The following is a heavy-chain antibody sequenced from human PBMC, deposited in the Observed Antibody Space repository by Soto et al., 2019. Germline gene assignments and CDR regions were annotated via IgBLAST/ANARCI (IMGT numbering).Heavy chain of an antibody. CDR3: AILRISSSHYYYYYGKDV. V-gene: IGHV1-2*02. D-gene: IGHD3-3*01. CDR1: GYTFTGYY. CDR2: INPNSGGT. J-gene: IGHJ6*02. Sequence: DSLKVSCKASGYTFTGYYMHWVRQAPGQGLEWMGWINPNSGGTNYAQKFQGRVTMTRDTSISTAYMELSRLRSDDTAVYYCAILRISSSHYYYYYGKDVWGQVPTVSVFS.